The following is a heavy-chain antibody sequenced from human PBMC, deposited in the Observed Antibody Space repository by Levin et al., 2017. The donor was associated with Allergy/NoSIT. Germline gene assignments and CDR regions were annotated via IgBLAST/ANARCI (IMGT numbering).Heavy chain of an antibody. D-gene: IGHD4-17*01. CDR3: ARGRMTTVTTDDYYYGMDV. CDR1: GGTFSSYA. CDR2: IIPIFGTA. V-gene: IGHV1-69*13. J-gene: IGHJ6*02. Sequence: ASVKVSCKASGGTFSSYAISWVRQAPGQGLEWMGGIIPIFGTANYAQKFQGRVTITADESTSTAYMELSSLRSEDTAVYYCARGRMTTVTTDDYYYGMDVWGQGTTVTVSS.